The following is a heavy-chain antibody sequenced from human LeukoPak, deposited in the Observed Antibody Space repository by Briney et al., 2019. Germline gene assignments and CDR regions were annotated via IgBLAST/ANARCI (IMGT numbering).Heavy chain of an antibody. V-gene: IGHV1-8*01. D-gene: IGHD3-10*01. CDR1: GYTFTSYD. CDR2: MNPNSGNT. J-gene: IGHJ1*01. Sequence: ASVKVSCKASGYTFTSYDINWVRQATGQGLEWMGWMNPNSGNTGYAQKFQGRVTMTRNTSISTAYMELSSLRSEDTAVYYCARGPTLWFGELMGSVDGDFQHWGQGTLVTVSS. CDR3: ARGPTLWFGELMGSVDGDFQH.